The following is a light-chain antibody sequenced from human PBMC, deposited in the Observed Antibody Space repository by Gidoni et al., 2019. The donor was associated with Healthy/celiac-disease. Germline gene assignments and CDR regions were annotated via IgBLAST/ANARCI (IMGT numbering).Light chain of an antibody. Sequence: DIVLTQSPLSLPVTPLEPASISCRSSQSLLHSNGYNYLDWYLQKPGQSPQLLIYLGSNRASGVPDRFSGSGSGTDFTLKISRVEAEDVGVYYCMQALQTPWTFGQGTKVEIK. CDR3: MQALQTPWT. J-gene: IGKJ1*01. CDR1: QSLLHSNGYNY. CDR2: LGS. V-gene: IGKV2-28*01.